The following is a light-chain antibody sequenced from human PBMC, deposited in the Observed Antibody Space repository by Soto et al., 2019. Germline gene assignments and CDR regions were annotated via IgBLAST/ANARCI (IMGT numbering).Light chain of an antibody. CDR3: CSYAGSSTYV. J-gene: IGLJ1*01. CDR1: SSDVGSYNL. V-gene: IGLV2-23*01. CDR2: EGS. Sequence: QSALTQPASVSGSPGQSITISCTGTSSDVGSYNLVSWYQQHPGKAPKLMIYEGSKRPSGVSNRFSGSKSGNTASLTISVVQAEDEADYDCCSYAGSSTYVFGTGTKLTVL.